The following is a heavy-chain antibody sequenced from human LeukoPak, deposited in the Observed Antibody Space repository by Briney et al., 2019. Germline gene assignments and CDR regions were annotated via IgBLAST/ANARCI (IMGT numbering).Heavy chain of an antibody. CDR1: GGTFSSYA. J-gene: IGHJ1*01. Sequence: SVKVSCKASGGTFSSYAISWVRQAPGQGLEWMGGIIPIFGTANYAQKFQGRVTITTDGSTSTAYMELSSLRSEDTAVYYCARDGDYGEYFQHWGQGTLVTVSS. CDR3: ARDGDYGEYFQH. CDR2: IIPIFGTA. D-gene: IGHD4-17*01. V-gene: IGHV1-69*05.